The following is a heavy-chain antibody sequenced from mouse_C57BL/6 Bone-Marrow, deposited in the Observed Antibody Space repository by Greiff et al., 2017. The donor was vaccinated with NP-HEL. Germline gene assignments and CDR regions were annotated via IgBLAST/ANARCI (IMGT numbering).Heavy chain of an antibody. CDR1: GFSLTSYA. J-gene: IGHJ3*01. CDR2: IWTGGGT. D-gene: IGHD1-1*01. V-gene: IGHV2-9-1*01. CDR3: ARSYYYGSSYWFAY. Sequence: VQVVESGPGLVAPSQSLSITCTVSGFSLTSYAISWVRQPPGKGLEWLGVIWTGGGTNYNSALKSRLSISKDNSKSQVFLKMNSLQTDDTARYYCARSYYYGSSYWFAYWGQGTLVTVSA.